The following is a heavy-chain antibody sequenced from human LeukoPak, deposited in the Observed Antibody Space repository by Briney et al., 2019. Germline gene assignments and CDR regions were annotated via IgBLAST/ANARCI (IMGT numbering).Heavy chain of an antibody. J-gene: IGHJ4*02. Sequence: ASVKVSCKASGYTFSDYYIHWVRQAPGQGLEWMGWINPNSGGTNYAQKFQGRVTMTRDTSISTAYVELSRLRSDDTAVYYCARDRSLGENYYFDYWGQGTLVTVSS. CDR1: GYTFSDYY. CDR3: ARDRSLGENYYFDY. D-gene: IGHD3-16*01. V-gene: IGHV1-2*02. CDR2: INPNSGGT.